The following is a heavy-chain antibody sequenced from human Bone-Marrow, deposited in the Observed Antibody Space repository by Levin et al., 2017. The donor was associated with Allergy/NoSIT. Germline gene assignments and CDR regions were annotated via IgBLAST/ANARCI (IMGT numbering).Heavy chain of an antibody. Sequence: SCAVYGGSFSGYYWSWIRQPPGKGLEWIGEINHSGSTNYNPSLKSRVTISVDTSKNQFSLKLSSVTAADTAVYYCARGEYSSSDGMDVWGQGTTVTVSS. CDR2: INHSGST. CDR1: GGSFSGYY. J-gene: IGHJ6*02. V-gene: IGHV4-34*01. D-gene: IGHD6-6*01. CDR3: ARGEYSSSDGMDV.